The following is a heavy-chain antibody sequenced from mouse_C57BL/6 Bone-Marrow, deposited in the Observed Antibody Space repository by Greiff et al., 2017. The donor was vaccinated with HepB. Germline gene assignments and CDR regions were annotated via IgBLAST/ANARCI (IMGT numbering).Heavy chain of an antibody. CDR2: IDPSDSYT. V-gene: IGHV1-69*01. CDR3: ARHGSYWAMDY. CDR1: GYTFTSYW. Sequence: QVQLQQPGAELVMPGASVKLSCKASGYTFTSYWMHWVKQRPGQGLEWIGEIDPSDSYTNYNQKFKGKSTLTVDKSSSTAYMQLSSLTSEDSAVYYCARHGSYWAMDYWSQGTSVTVSS. J-gene: IGHJ4*01.